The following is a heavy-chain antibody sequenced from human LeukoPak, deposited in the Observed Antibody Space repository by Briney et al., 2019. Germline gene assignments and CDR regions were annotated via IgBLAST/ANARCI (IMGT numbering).Heavy chain of an antibody. Sequence: ASVKVSCKASGYTITGYYMHWVRQAPGQGLEWRGWINPNIGRPNSAPKFQGKVTMTRDTSLSTAYMELSRLRSDDTAVYYCARESPRKAYFDYWGQGTLVTVSS. CDR1: GYTITGYY. CDR2: INPNIGRP. D-gene: IGHD1-14*01. V-gene: IGHV1-2*02. J-gene: IGHJ4*02. CDR3: ARESPRKAYFDY.